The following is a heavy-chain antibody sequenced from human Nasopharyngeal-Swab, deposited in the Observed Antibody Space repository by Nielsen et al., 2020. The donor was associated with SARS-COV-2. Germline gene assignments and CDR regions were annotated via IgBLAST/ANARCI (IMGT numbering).Heavy chain of an antibody. J-gene: IGHJ4*02. V-gene: IGHV1-18*01. CDR2: ISAYNGNT. D-gene: IGHD2-2*01. CDR1: GYTFTSYG. CDR3: ARGGVVPAVSNFDY. Sequence: GESLKISCKGSGYTFTSYGISWVRQAPGQGLEWMGWISAYNGNTNYAQKLQGRVTMTTDTSTSTAYMELRSLRSDDTAVYYCARGGVVPAVSNFDYWGQGTLVTVSS.